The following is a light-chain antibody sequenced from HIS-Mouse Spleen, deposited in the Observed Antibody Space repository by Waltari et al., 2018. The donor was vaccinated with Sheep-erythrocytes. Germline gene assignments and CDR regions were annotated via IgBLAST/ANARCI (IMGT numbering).Light chain of an antibody. J-gene: IGLJ3*02. CDR3: CSYAGSSTPWV. CDR2: EGS. V-gene: IGLV2-23*01. CDR1: SSDVGSYNL. Sequence: QSALTQPASVSGSPGQSITISCTGTSSDVGSYNLVSWYQQHPGKAPKLMIYEGSKRPSWVSNRFSGSESGNTASLTISGLQAEDEADYYCCSYAGSSTPWVFGGWTKLTVL.